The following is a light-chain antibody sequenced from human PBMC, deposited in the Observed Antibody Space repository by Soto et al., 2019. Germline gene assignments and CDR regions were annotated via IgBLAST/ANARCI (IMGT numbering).Light chain of an antibody. CDR1: SSDVGRYDF. J-gene: IGLJ1*01. CDR3: SSYISSSTLDV. Sequence: QSVLTQPASVSGSPGQSITISCAGTSSDVGRYDFVSWYQQYPGKAPKLIIYEVSSRPSGVPNRFSGSKSDNTASLTISGLQAEDEADYYCSSYISSSTLDVFGTGTKLTVL. CDR2: EVS. V-gene: IGLV2-14*01.